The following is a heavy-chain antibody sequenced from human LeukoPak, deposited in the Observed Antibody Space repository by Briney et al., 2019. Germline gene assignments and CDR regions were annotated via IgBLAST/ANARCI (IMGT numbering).Heavy chain of an antibody. CDR3: AARDCSTTSCYGGLLDY. V-gene: IGHV3-53*01. Sequence: GGSLRLPCAASGLSVSSKYMNWVRQAPGKGLEWVSLLYSGGSTYYADSVKGRFTISRDSSKNTVCLQMNSLRAEDTAVYYCAARDCSTTSCYGGLLDYWGQGTLVTVSS. CDR2: LYSGGST. D-gene: IGHD2-2*01. J-gene: IGHJ4*02. CDR1: GLSVSSKY.